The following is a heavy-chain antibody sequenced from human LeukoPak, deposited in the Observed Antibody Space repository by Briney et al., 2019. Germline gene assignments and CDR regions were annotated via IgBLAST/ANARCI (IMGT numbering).Heavy chain of an antibody. D-gene: IGHD3-10*01. CDR3: ARSAEFGGLPY. V-gene: IGHV3-7*01. CDR1: GFTFSGYW. J-gene: IGHJ4*02. CDR2: IKQDGSEK. Sequence: GGSLRLSCAASGFTFSGYWMSWVRQAPGKGLEWVANIKQDGSEKYYVDSVKGRFTISRDNAKNSLYLQMNSLRAEDTAVYYCARSAEFGGLPYWGQGTLVTVSS.